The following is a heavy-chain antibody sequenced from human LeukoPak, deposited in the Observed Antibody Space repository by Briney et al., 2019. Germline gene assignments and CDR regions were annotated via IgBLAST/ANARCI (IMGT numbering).Heavy chain of an antibody. CDR1: GASISSYY. J-gene: IGHJ3*02. D-gene: IGHD4-17*01. CDR3: ARDRGLYDYGDLLPRDAFDI. V-gene: IGHV4-4*07. Sequence: SETLSLTCTVSGASISSYYWSWIRQPAGKGPEWIRRTYTRGSNNSNPSLESRVTMPLDTPKRLLSLRLSSVTAADTAIYYCARDRGLYDYGDLLPRDAFDIWGQGTMVTVSS. CDR2: TYTRGSN.